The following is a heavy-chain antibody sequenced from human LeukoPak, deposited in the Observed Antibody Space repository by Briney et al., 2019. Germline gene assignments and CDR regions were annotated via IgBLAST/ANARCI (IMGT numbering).Heavy chain of an antibody. CDR3: FGITVTDVPY. CDR1: GLPFSHSG. CDR2: IRYDGSNK. Sequence: PGGSLRLSCAASGLPFSHSGMHWVRQAPGKGLEWVAFIRYDGSNKYYADSVKGRFTISRDNSTNALYLQMNSLRGEDTAVYYCFGITVTDVPYWGQGTLVTVSS. J-gene: IGHJ4*02. V-gene: IGHV3-30*02. D-gene: IGHD1-7*01.